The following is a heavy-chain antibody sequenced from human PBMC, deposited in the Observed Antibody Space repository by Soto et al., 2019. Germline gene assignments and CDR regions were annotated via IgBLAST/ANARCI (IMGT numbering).Heavy chain of an antibody. CDR3: ARPTVTTGGGLGAFDI. V-gene: IGHV4-59*08. D-gene: IGHD4-17*01. CDR1: GGSISSYY. J-gene: IGHJ3*02. Sequence: SETLSLTCTVSGGSISSYYWSWIRQPPGKGLEWIGYIYYSGSTNYNPSLKSRVTISVDTSKNQFSLKLSSVTAADTAVYYCARPTVTTGGGLGAFDIWGQGTMVTVSS. CDR2: IYYSGST.